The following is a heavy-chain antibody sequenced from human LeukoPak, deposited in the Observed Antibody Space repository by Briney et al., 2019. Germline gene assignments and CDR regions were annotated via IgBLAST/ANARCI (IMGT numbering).Heavy chain of an antibody. D-gene: IGHD1-7*01. J-gene: IGHJ4*02. Sequence: GGSLRLSCAASGFTFSSHAMSWVRQAPGKGLEWVSGISGSGGSTYYADSVKGRFTVSRDNSKNMLYLQMNSLRAEDTAVYYCAKDREGTTFDNWGQGTLVTVSS. CDR1: GFTFSSHA. V-gene: IGHV3-23*01. CDR3: AKDREGTTFDN. CDR2: ISGSGGST.